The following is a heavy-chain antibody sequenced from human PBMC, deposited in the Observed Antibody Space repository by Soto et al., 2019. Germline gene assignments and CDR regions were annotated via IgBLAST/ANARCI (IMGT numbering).Heavy chain of an antibody. Sequence: QVQLVQSGAEVQKPGSSVKVSCKASGGTFSSYAISWVRQAPGQGREWMGGIIPIFGTANYAQKFQGRVTITADESTSTAYMELSSLRYEDTAVYYCERGSGGYYLDDDYWGQGTLVTVSS. D-gene: IGHD3-22*01. CDR3: ERGSGGYYLDDDY. J-gene: IGHJ4*02. CDR2: IIPIFGTA. V-gene: IGHV1-69*01. CDR1: GGTFSSYA.